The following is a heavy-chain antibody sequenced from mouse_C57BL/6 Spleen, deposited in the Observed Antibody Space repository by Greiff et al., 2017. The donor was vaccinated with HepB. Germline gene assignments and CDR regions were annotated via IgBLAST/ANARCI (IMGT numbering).Heavy chain of an antibody. CDR2: IYPGDGDT. Sequence: SGPELVKPGASVKISCKASGYAFSSSWMNWVKQRPGKGLEWIGRIYPGDGDTNYNGKFKGKATLTADKSSSTAYMQLSSLTSEDSAVYFCARERGTVVAKDWYFDVWGTGTTVTVSS. J-gene: IGHJ1*03. V-gene: IGHV1-82*01. CDR1: GYAFSSSW. D-gene: IGHD1-1*01. CDR3: ARERGTVVAKDWYFDV.